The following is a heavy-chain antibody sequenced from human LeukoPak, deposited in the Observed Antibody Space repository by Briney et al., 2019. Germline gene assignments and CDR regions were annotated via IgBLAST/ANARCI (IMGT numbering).Heavy chain of an antibody. Sequence: ASVKVSCKASEYTFTGYYMHWVRQAPGQGLEWMGWIYPNSGGTNYAQKFQGRVTMTRDMSISTAYMELSSLRSDDAAVYYCAVGGPRGIAAADYWGQGTLVTVSS. CDR2: IYPNSGGT. D-gene: IGHD6-13*01. V-gene: IGHV1-2*02. CDR3: AVGGPRGIAAADY. J-gene: IGHJ4*02. CDR1: EYTFTGYY.